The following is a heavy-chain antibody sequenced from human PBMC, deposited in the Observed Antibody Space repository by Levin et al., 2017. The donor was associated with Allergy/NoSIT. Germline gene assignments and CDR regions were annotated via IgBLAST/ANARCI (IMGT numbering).Heavy chain of an antibody. CDR2: IYYSGST. V-gene: IGHV4-59*01. CDR3: ARGSSRNSGNYYVPFDY. Sequence: SETLSLTCTVSGGSISSYYWSWIRQPPGKGLEWIGYIYYSGSTNYNPSLKSRVTMSIDTSKNQFSLKLSSVTAADTAVYYCARGSSRNSGNYYVPFDYWGQGPLVTVSS. CDR1: GGSISSYY. J-gene: IGHJ4*02. D-gene: IGHD1-26*01.